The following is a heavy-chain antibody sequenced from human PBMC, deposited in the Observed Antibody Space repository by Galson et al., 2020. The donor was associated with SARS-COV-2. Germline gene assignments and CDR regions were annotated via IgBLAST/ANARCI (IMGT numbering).Heavy chain of an antibody. CDR3: ARDLGYCSSTGCYEGSRTYYGMEG. CDR2: INTNTGNP. D-gene: IGHD2-2*01. Sequence: ASVKVSCKASGYTFTSYAMNWVRQAPGQGLEWMGWINTNTGNPTYVQGFTGRFVFSLDTSVSTAYLQISSLKAEDTAVYYCARDLGYCSSTGCYEGSRTYYGMEGWGQGTTVTVS. V-gene: IGHV7-4-1*02. CDR1: GYTFTSYA. J-gene: IGHJ6*02.